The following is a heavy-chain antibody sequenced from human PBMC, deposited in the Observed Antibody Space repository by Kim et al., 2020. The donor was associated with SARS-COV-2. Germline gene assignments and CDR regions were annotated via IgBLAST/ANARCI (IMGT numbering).Heavy chain of an antibody. V-gene: IGHV3-48*02. CDR3: ARDRGTIVGYYYYYGMDV. Sequence: KGRFTISRDNAKNSLYLQMNSLRDEDTAVYYCARDRGTIVGYYYYYGMDVWGQGTTVTVSS. J-gene: IGHJ6*02. D-gene: IGHD2-21*01.